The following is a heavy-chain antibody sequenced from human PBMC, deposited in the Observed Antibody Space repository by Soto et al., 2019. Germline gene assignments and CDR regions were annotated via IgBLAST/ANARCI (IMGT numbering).Heavy chain of an antibody. Sequence: PSETLSLTCTVSGGSISSYYWSWIRQPPGKGLEWIGYIYYSGSTNYNPSLKSRVTISVDTSKNQFSLKLSSVTAADTAVYYCARDLSGSGSYWFDPWGQGALVTVSS. V-gene: IGHV4-59*01. CDR1: GGSISSYY. CDR3: ARDLSGSGSYWFDP. J-gene: IGHJ5*02. CDR2: IYYSGST. D-gene: IGHD3-10*01.